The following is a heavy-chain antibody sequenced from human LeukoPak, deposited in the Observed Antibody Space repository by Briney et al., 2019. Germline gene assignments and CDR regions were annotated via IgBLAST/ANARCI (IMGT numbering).Heavy chain of an antibody. CDR3: ARHRGDQENFDY. Sequence: PSETLSLTCTVSGGSISSYYWSWIRQPPGKGLEWIGYIYYSGSTNYNPSLKSRVTISVDTSKNQFSLKLSSVTAADTAVYYCARHRGDQENFDYWGQGTLVTVSS. J-gene: IGHJ4*02. V-gene: IGHV4-59*08. CDR1: GGSISSYY. CDR2: IYYSGST. D-gene: IGHD4-17*01.